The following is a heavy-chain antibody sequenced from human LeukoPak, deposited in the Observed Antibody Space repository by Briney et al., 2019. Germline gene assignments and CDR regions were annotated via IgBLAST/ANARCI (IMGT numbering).Heavy chain of an antibody. D-gene: IGHD2-2*02. J-gene: IGHJ5*02. Sequence: PSETLSLTCTVSGGSISSDGYYRSWIRQPPGKGLEWIGYIYHSGSTDYNPSLKSRVTISVDRSKNQFSLKLSSVTAADTAVYYCARGGIVVVPAAIGWFDPWGQGTLVTVSS. CDR3: ARGGIVVVPAAIGWFDP. CDR2: IYHSGST. V-gene: IGHV4-30-2*01. CDR1: GGSISSDGYY.